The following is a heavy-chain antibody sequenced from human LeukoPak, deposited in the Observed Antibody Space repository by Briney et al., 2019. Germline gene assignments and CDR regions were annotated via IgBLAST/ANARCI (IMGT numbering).Heavy chain of an antibody. D-gene: IGHD3-9*01. CDR3: AKRDFDDYFDS. J-gene: IGHJ4*02. V-gene: IGHV3-23*01. CDR1: GFTFSGAA. Sequence: GGSLRLSCAASGFTFSGAAMEWVRQAPGKGLEWVSSISGSGGSTYYADSMKGRFTISRDNSKNTLSLQMNRLRADDTALYYCAKRDFDDYFDSWGQGTLVTVSS. CDR2: ISGSGGST.